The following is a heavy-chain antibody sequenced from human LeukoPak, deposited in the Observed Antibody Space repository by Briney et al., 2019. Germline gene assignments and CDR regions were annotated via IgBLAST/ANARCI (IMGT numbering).Heavy chain of an antibody. CDR2: IYYSGST. V-gene: IGHV4-39*01. J-gene: IGHJ6*03. CDR1: CGSISSSSYY. D-gene: IGHD3-10*01. CDR3: ARARPRPGSYYYMDV. Sequence: PSETLSLTCTVSCGSISSSSYYWGWIRQPPGKGLEWIGSIYYSGSTYYNPSLKSRVTISVDTSKNQFSLKLSSVTPADTAVYYCARARPRPGSYYYMDVWGKGTTVTVSS.